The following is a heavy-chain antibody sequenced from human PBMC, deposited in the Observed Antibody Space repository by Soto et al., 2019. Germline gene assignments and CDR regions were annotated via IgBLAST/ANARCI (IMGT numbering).Heavy chain of an antibody. CDR2: ISAYNGNT. Sequence: QVQLVQSGAEVKKPGASVKVSCKASGYTFTSYGISWVRQAPGQGLEWMGWISAYNGNTNYAQKLQGRVTMTTDTSTRTDYMELRSLRSDDTAVYYCARMLIGCCYYYYCMDVWGQGTTVTVSS. D-gene: IGHD2-21*01. J-gene: IGHJ6*02. CDR1: GYTFTSYG. V-gene: IGHV1-18*04. CDR3: ARMLIGCCYYYYCMDV.